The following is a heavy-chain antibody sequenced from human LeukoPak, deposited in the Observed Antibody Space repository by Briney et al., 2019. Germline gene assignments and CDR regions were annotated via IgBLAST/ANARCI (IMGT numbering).Heavy chain of an antibody. Sequence: SQTLSLTCAISGDSVSSNSAAWNWIRQSSSRGLEWLGRTYYRSKWYNDYVVSAKSRVTINPDTSKNQFSLQLNSVTPEDTAVYYCARDSPANWFDPWGQGTLVTVSS. J-gene: IGHJ5*02. V-gene: IGHV6-1*01. CDR2: TYYRSKWYN. CDR1: GDSVSSNSAA. CDR3: ARDSPANWFDP.